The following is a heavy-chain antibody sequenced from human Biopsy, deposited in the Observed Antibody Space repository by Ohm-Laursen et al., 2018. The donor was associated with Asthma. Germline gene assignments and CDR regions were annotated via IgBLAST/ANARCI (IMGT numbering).Heavy chain of an antibody. D-gene: IGHD4-23*01. CDR3: ARAYGGSFFSGAFDI. Sequence: SLRLSCAASGFTFSRFGMEWVRQAPGKGLEWVAGVSYDGDNKHYADSVKGRFTVSRDNSKNTLSLQMNSLRAEDTAVYYCARAYGGSFFSGAFDIWGQGTMVTVSS. CDR2: VSYDGDNK. CDR1: GFTFSRFG. J-gene: IGHJ3*02. V-gene: IGHV3-30*03.